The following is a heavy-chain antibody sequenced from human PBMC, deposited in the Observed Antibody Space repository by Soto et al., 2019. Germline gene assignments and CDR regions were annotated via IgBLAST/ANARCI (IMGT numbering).Heavy chain of an antibody. CDR2: VSHDGTSQ. CDR1: GFTFRSYA. J-gene: IGHJ3*02. D-gene: IGHD3-22*01. V-gene: IGHV3-30-3*01. Sequence: LVESGGGVVQPGRSLRLSCEASGFTFRSYAMHWVRQAPGKGPEWVAVVSHDGTSQYHADSVKGRFFISRDNSRNRLYLQMNTLRVEDTAVYYCARPPLGISMKLVAFENWGQGTAVTVSS. CDR3: ARPPLGISMKLVAFEN.